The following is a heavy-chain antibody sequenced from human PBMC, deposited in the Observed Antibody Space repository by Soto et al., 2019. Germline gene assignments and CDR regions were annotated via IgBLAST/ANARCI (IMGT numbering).Heavy chain of an antibody. CDR2: IYWDDDK. V-gene: IGHV2-5*02. CDR1: GFSLSTSGVG. CDR3: AHSLIGYYYDSSGSNWFDP. D-gene: IGHD3-22*01. Sequence: QITLKESGPTLVKPTQTLTLTCTFSGFSLSTSGVGVGWIRQPPGKALEWLALIYWDDDKRYSPSLKSRLTITTDTSKNQVVLTMTNMVPVDTATYYCAHSLIGYYYDSSGSNWFDPWGQGTLVTVSS. J-gene: IGHJ5*02.